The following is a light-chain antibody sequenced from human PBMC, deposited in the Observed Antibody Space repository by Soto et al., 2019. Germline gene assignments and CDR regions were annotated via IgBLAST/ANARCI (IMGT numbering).Light chain of an antibody. CDR2: GAS. CDR3: QLYGSSPRFT. Sequence: EIVLTQSPGTLSLSPGERASLACRASQSVSSSSLAWYQQKPGQAPRLLIYGASSRATGIPDRFSGSGSGTDFTLTISRLEPEDFAVYYCQLYGSSPRFTFGPGTKVDIK. J-gene: IGKJ3*01. CDR1: QSVSSSS. V-gene: IGKV3-20*01.